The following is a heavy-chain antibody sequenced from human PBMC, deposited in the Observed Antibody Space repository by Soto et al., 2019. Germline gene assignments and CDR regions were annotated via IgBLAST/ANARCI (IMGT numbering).Heavy chain of an antibody. CDR1: GYTFATYG. CDR3: TRGKSIAVPEGP. Sequence: QVQLVQSGGEVKKPGASMKVSCKASGYTFATYGVSWVRQAPGRGLEWVGWVSAINGATRSAQNFQDRLIMTTDTSTSTAYMELRSLGSDDTAIYYCTRGKSIAVPEGPWGQGTLVTVSS. D-gene: IGHD6-19*01. V-gene: IGHV1-18*01. J-gene: IGHJ5*02. CDR2: VSAINGAT.